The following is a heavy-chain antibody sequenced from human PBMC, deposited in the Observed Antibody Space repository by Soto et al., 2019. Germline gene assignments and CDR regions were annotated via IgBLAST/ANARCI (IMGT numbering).Heavy chain of an antibody. CDR1: GFPFSSYA. V-gene: IGHV3-23*01. Sequence: GGSLRLSCAASGFPFSSYAMSWVRQAPGKGLEWVSAISGSGGSTYYADSVKGRFTISRDNSKNTLYLQMNSLRAEDTAVYYCAKDRGSSWVIDYWGQGTLVTVSS. J-gene: IGHJ4*02. CDR3: AKDRGSSWVIDY. CDR2: ISGSGGST. D-gene: IGHD6-13*01.